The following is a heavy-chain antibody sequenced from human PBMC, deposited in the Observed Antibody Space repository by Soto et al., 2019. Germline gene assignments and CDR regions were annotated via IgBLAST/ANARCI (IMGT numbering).Heavy chain of an antibody. CDR3: ETVVSKVGATDYYDA. CDR1: GYTLTELS. J-gene: IGHJ4*02. V-gene: IGHV1-24*01. CDR2: FDPEDGET. Sequence: ASVKVSCKVSGYTLTELSMHWVRQAPGKGLEWMGGFDPEDGETIYAQKFQGRVTMTEDTSTDTAYMELSSLRSEDTAVYYCETVVSKVGATDYYDAWGQGTLVTVSS. D-gene: IGHD3-22*01.